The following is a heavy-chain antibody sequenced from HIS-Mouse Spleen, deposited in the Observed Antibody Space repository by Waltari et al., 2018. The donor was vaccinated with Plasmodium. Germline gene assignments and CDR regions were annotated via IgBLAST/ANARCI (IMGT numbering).Heavy chain of an antibody. CDR3: ARLYYDFWSGYYPYGMDV. V-gene: IGHV3-30*04. CDR1: GFPFSSYA. CDR2: ISYDGSNK. J-gene: IGHJ6*02. Sequence: QVQLVESGGGVVQPGRSLRLSCAASGFPFSSYAMHWVRQAPGKGLEWVAVISYDGSNKYYADSVKGRFTISRDNSKNTLYLQMNSLRAEDTAVYYCARLYYDFWSGYYPYGMDVWGQGTTVTVSS. D-gene: IGHD3-3*01.